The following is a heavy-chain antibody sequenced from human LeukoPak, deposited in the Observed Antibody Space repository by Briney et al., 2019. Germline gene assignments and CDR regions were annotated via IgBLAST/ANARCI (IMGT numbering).Heavy chain of an antibody. Sequence: GGSLRLSCAASEFTLSSYWMAWVRQAPGKGLAWVANIKQDGSEKYYVDSVKGRFTISRDNAKNSLYLQMNSLRAEDTALYYCAKDKYSSSSGWFDPWGQGTLVTVSS. CDR3: AKDKYSSSSGWFDP. CDR1: EFTLSSYW. D-gene: IGHD6-6*01. V-gene: IGHV3-7*03. CDR2: IKQDGSEK. J-gene: IGHJ5*02.